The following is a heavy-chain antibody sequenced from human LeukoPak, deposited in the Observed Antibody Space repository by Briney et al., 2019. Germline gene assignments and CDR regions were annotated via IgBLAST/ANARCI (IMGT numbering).Heavy chain of an antibody. Sequence: SETLSLTCTVSGGSITTNNWSRIRQHPREGLVWRGYIYYSRGTMNNTSLKSRVTISEDTSKSQLSLKVNSGTAAETAVYYCARHDDIAICRNGLDVWGQGTTVTVSS. CDR1: GGSITTNN. J-gene: IGHJ6*02. V-gene: IGHV4-59*08. D-gene: IGHD6-13*01. CDR2: IYYSRGT. CDR3: ARHDDIAICRNGLDV.